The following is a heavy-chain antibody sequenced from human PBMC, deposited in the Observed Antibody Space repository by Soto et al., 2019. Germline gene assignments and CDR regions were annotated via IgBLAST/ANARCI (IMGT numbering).Heavy chain of an antibody. D-gene: IGHD2-15*01. V-gene: IGHV1-24*01. CDR2: FDPEDGEI. J-gene: IGHJ4*02. CDR3: ATGGEHLVNVYYFDL. CDR1: GYSLTELS. Sequence: QLQLVQSGAEVRKPGASVKVSCKVSGYSLTELSIHWVRQAPGKGPEWMGGFDPEDGEIKFAQNFQDRVTMTEDTPTNTAYMELSSLRSEDTAIYYCATGGEHLVNVYYFDLWGQGTLVTVSS.